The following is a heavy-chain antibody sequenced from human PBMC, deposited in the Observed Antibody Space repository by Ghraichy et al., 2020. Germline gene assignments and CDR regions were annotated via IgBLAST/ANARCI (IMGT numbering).Heavy chain of an antibody. Sequence: GSLRLSCAASGFTFSDNEMNWVRQAPGKGLEWVAYIAASRDTIYYADSVRGRFTISRAKSSAFLQMDSLRAEDTATYYCARGTFDYSREDHGGAFDYWGQGTQVTVSS. CDR2: IAASRDTI. J-gene: IGHJ4*02. CDR3: ARGTFDYSREDHGGAFDY. V-gene: IGHV3-48*03. D-gene: IGHD6-13*01. CDR1: GFTFSDNE.